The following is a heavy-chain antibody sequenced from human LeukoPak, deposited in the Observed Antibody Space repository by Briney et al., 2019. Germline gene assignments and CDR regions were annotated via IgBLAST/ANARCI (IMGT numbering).Heavy chain of an antibody. V-gene: IGHV3-9*01. CDR1: GFTFDDYA. J-gene: IGHJ5*02. Sequence: PGGSLRLSCAASGFTFDDYAMHWVRQAPGKGLEWVSGISWNSGSIGYADSVKGRFTISRDNAKNSLYLQMNSLRAEDTALYYCAKDRVGAYDFWSGYPTYNWFDPWGQGTLVTVSS. CDR3: AKDRVGAYDFWSGYPTYNWFDP. D-gene: IGHD3-3*01. CDR2: ISWNSGSI.